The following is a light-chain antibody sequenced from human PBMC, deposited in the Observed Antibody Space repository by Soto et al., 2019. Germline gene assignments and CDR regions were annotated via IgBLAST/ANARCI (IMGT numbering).Light chain of an antibody. CDR2: EAS. CDR1: QSISGW. V-gene: IGKV1-5*01. CDR3: QQYDSYPRT. J-gene: IGKJ2*01. Sequence: DIQMPQSPSTLSASVGDRVTITCRASQSISGWLAWYQQKPGKAPNLLIYEASSLESGGPSRFSGSGSGTEFTLTISSLQPDDFATDHGQQYDSYPRTFGQGTKLVIK.